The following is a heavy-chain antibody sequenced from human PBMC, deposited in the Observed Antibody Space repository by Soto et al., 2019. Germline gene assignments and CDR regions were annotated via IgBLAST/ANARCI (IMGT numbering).Heavy chain of an antibody. CDR1: GDSVSSNSAA. J-gene: IGHJ3*02. CDR3: ARAKLPFANHGSGSGVAFDI. Sequence: SQTLSLTCAISGDSVSSNSAAWNWIRQSPSRGLEWLGGTYYRSKWYNDYAVSVKSRITINPDTSKNQFSLQLNSVTPEDTAVYYCARAKLPFANHGSGSGVAFDIWGQGTMVTVSS. CDR2: TYYRSKWYN. V-gene: IGHV6-1*01. D-gene: IGHD6-19*01.